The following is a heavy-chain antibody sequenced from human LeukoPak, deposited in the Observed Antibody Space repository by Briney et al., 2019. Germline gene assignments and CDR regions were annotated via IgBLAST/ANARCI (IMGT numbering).Heavy chain of an antibody. Sequence: ASVKVSCKASGYTFTSYGISWARQAPGQGLEWMGWISAYNGNTNYAQKLRGRVTMTTDTSTSTAYMELRSLRSDDTAVYYCAREHITARGYSGQDLTYWGQGTLVTVSS. D-gene: IGHD5-12*01. J-gene: IGHJ4*02. CDR2: ISAYNGNT. CDR3: AREHITARGYSGQDLTY. CDR1: GYTFTSYG. V-gene: IGHV1-18*01.